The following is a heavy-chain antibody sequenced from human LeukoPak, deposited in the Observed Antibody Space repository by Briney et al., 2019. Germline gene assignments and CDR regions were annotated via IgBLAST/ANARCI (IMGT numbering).Heavy chain of an antibody. Sequence: SETLSLTCAVYGGSFSGYYWGWIRQHPGKGLEWIGYIYYSGSTYYNPSLKSRVTISVDTSKNQFSLKLSSVTAADTAVYYCARVGAAGTLDFDYWGQGTLVTVSS. J-gene: IGHJ4*02. CDR2: IYYSGST. CDR1: GGSFSGYY. D-gene: IGHD6-13*01. CDR3: ARVGAAGTLDFDY. V-gene: IGHV4-31*11.